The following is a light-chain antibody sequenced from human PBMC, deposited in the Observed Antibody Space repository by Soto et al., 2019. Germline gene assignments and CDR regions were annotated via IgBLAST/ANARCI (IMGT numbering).Light chain of an antibody. CDR3: QQRSNWPPT. CDR1: QSVSSY. CDR2: DAS. Sequence: EIVFAQSPATLSLSREERATRSSRASQSVSSYLAWYQQKPGQAPRLLIYDASNRATGIPARFSGSGSGTDFTLTISSLEPEDFAVYYCQQRSNWPPTFGGGTKVDIK. V-gene: IGKV3-11*01. J-gene: IGKJ4*01.